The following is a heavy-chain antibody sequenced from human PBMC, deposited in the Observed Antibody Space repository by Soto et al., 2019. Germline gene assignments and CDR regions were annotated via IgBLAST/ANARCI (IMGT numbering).Heavy chain of an antibody. V-gene: IGHV3-30*04. CDR2: ISSDGTEK. J-gene: IGHJ6*02. Sequence: QVQLVESGGGVAQPGRSLRLFCAASGFTLRSYSLHWVRQSQGKGLEWVAAISSDGTEKHYADSVKGRFTISRDNSKNTLSLPLNSLRTEDTAVFYCARMFGFSYGPANRGMDVWGQGTTVTVSS. D-gene: IGHD5-18*01. CDR1: GFTLRSYS. CDR3: ARMFGFSYGPANRGMDV.